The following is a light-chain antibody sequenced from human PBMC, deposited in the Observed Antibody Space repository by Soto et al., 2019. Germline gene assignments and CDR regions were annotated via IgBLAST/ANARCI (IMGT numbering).Light chain of an antibody. CDR1: QDVSGAY. CDR3: EHHDGSAPIP. Sequence: EIVLTQSPGTLSLSPGERATLSCRASQDVSGAYLSWYQQKPGRSPTLVIFNGSRRATGVPDRFSGSGPQTDFTLPTSRLEPADFSMYYCEHHDGSAPIPFGQGTRLEIK. V-gene: IGKV3-20*01. CDR2: NGS. J-gene: IGKJ5*01.